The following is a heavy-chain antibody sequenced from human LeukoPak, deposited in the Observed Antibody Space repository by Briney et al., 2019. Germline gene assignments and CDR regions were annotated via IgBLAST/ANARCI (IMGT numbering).Heavy chain of an antibody. CDR2: INHSGST. J-gene: IGHJ2*01. Sequence: SSETLSLTCAVYGGSFSGYYWSWIRQPPGKGLEWIGEINHSGSTNYNPSLKSRVTISVDTSKNQFSLKLSSVTATDTAVYYCARGLGSAVSPQGWYFDLWGRGTLVTASS. CDR3: ARGLGSAVSPQGWYFDL. CDR1: GGSFSGYY. D-gene: IGHD2-15*01. V-gene: IGHV4-34*01.